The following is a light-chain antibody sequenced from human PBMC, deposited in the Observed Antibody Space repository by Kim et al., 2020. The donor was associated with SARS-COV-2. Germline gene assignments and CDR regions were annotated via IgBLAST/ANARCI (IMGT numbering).Light chain of an antibody. CDR3: QQYGSSWWT. V-gene: IGKV3-20*01. CDR1: QSVSSSY. Sequence: SPGERATLSCSASQSVSSSYLAWYQQKPGQAPRLLIYGASSRATGIPDRFSGSGSGTDFTLTISRLEPEDFAVYYCQQYGSSWWTFGQGTKVDIK. J-gene: IGKJ1*01. CDR2: GAS.